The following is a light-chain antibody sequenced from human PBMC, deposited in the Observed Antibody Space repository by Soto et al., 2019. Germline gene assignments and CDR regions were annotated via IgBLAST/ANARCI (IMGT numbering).Light chain of an antibody. CDR2: DAS. V-gene: IGKV3-11*01. CDR1: RRVSSY. J-gene: IGKJ5*01. Sequence: EIVLTQVPATLCLASREATTLSSRATRRVSSYLAWYQQKPGQAPRLLIYDASSRPTDIPARFSGSGSGTDFTLTISSLEPEDFALYYCQQRSNWPITFGQGTRLEIK. CDR3: QQRSNWPIT.